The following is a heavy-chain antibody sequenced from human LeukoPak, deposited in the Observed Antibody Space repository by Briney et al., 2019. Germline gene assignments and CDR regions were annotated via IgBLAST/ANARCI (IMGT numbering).Heavy chain of an antibody. V-gene: IGHV4-34*01. Sequence: KPSETLSLTCAVYGGSFSGYYWSWIRQPPGKGLEWIGEINHSGSTNYNPSLKSRVTISVDTSKNQFSLKLSSVTAADTAVYYCARGPSRMGPVAGRDYWAREPWSPSPQ. D-gene: IGHD6-19*01. J-gene: IGHJ4*02. CDR3: ARGPSRMGPVAGRDY. CDR2: INHSGST. CDR1: GGSFSGYY.